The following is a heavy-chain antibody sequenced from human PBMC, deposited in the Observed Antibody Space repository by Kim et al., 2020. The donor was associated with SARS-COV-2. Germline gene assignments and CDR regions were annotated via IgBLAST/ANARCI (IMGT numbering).Heavy chain of an antibody. J-gene: IGHJ6*02. CDR2: IRSKAYGGTT. Sequence: GGSLRLSCTASGFTFGDYAMSWVRQAPGKGLEWVGFIRSKAYGGTTEYAASVKGRFTISRDDSKSIAYLQMNSLKTEDTAVYYCTRDRRYYGSGSDPTDYYYYGMDVWGQGTTVTVSS. CDR3: TRDRRYYGSGSDPTDYYYYGMDV. D-gene: IGHD3-10*01. CDR1: GFTFGDYA. V-gene: IGHV3-49*04.